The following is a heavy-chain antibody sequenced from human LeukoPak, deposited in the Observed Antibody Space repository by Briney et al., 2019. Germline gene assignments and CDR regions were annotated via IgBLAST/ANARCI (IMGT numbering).Heavy chain of an antibody. CDR1: GFTFSSYG. CDR2: ISYDGSNK. D-gene: IGHD2-15*01. J-gene: IGHJ6*04. CDR3: ARGFYCSGGSCYSYFDYYYYYGMDV. V-gene: IGHV3-30*03. Sequence: PGRSLRLSCAASGFTFSSYGMHWVRQAPGKGLEWVAVISYDGSNKYYADSVKGRFTISRDNSKNTLYLQMNSLRAEDTAVYYCARGFYCSGGSCYSYFDYYYYYGMDVWGKGTTVTVSS.